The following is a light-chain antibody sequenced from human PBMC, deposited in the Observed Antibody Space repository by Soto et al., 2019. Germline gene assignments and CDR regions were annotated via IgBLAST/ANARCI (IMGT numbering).Light chain of an antibody. CDR2: SNS. CDR1: SSNIGSKS. CDR3: AAWDDSLSGPV. Sequence: QSVLTQPPSASGTPGQRVTISCSGSSSNIGSKSVNWYQQLPGTAPKLLIHSNSQRPSGVPDRFSGSKSGTSASLAISGLQSEDEADYYCAAWDDSLSGPVFGGGTQLTVL. J-gene: IGLJ3*02. V-gene: IGLV1-44*01.